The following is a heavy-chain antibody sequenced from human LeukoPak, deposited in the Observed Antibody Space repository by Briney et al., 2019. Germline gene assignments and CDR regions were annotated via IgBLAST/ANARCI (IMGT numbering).Heavy chain of an antibody. CDR1: GFTFNSYA. CDR3: AKDLVGNYYDSSGCFDY. J-gene: IGHJ4*02. Sequence: PGGSLRLSCAASGFTFNSYAMSWVRQAPGKGLEWVSAISGSGGSTYYADSVKGRFTISRDNSKNTLYLQMNSLRAEDTAVYYCAKDLVGNYYDSSGCFDYWGQGTLVTVSS. V-gene: IGHV3-23*01. CDR2: ISGSGGST. D-gene: IGHD3-22*01.